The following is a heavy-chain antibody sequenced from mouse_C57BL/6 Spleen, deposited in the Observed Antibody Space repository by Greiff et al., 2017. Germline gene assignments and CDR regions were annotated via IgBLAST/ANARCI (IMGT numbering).Heavy chain of an antibody. CDR2: IHPNSGST. D-gene: IGHD2-2*01. Sequence: QVQLQQPGAELVKPGASVKLSCKASGYTFTSYWMHWVKQRPGQGLEWIGMIHPNSGSTNYNEKFKSKATLTVDKSSSTAYMQLSSLTSEDSAVYYCERWGDYGYDVYFEYWGQGTTLTVSS. V-gene: IGHV1-64*01. CDR3: ERWGDYGYDVYFEY. J-gene: IGHJ2*01. CDR1: GYTFTSYW.